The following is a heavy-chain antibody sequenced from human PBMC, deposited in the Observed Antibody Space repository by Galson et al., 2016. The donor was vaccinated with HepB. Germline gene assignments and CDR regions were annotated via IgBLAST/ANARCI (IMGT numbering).Heavy chain of an antibody. J-gene: IGHJ6*02. Sequence: SLRLSCAASGFTLSGYYMHWVRQAPGKGLVWVSRINRDESSTSYADYVKGRFTISRDNAKNTLYLQMNSLRAEDTAVYYCARDPSYYYGMDVWGQGTTVTVSS. CDR1: GFTLSGYY. CDR3: ARDPSYYYGMDV. CDR2: INRDESST. V-gene: IGHV3-74*01.